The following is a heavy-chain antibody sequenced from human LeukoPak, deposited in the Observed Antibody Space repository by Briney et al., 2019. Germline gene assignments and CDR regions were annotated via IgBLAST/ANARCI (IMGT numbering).Heavy chain of an antibody. CDR2: IYYSGST. V-gene: IGHV4-38-2*02. CDR1: GYSISSGYY. CDR3: ARSSGEWTPFDY. J-gene: IGHJ4*02. Sequence: SETLSLTCTVSGYSISSGYYWGWIRQPPGKGLEWIGSIYYSGSTYYNPSLKSRVTISVDTSKNQFSLKLSSVTAADTAVYYCARSSGEWTPFDYWGQGTLVTVSS. D-gene: IGHD3-10*01.